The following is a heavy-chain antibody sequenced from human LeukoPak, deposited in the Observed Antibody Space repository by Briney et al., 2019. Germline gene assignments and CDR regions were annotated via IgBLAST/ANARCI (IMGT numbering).Heavy chain of an antibody. V-gene: IGHV1-24*01. CDR2: FDPEDGET. D-gene: IGHD3-22*01. J-gene: IGHJ5*02. CDR3: ATLTDYYDSSGYRP. Sequence: ASVKVSCKFSGYTLTELSMHWVRQAPGKGLEWMGGFDPEDGETIYAQKFQGRVTMTEDTSTDTAYMELSSLRSEDTAVYYCATLTDYYDSSGYRPWGQGTLVTVSS. CDR1: GYTLTELS.